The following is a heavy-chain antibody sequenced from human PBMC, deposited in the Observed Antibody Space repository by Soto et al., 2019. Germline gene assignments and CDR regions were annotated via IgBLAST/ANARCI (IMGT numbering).Heavy chain of an antibody. V-gene: IGHV4-31*03. Sequence: QVQLQESGPGLVKPSQTLSLTCTVSGGSISSGGYYSSWIRQHPGKGLEWIGYIYYSGSTYYNPSLKSRVTISVDTSKNQFSLKLSSVTAADTAVYYCARAVGAAAPHYYYYGMDVWGQGTTVTVSS. D-gene: IGHD6-13*01. CDR1: GGSISSGGYY. J-gene: IGHJ6*02. CDR2: IYYSGST. CDR3: ARAVGAAAPHYYYYGMDV.